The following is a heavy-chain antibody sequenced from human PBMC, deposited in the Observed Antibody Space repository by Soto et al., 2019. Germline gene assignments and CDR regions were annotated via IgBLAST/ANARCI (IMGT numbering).Heavy chain of an antibody. J-gene: IGHJ4*02. V-gene: IGHV3-74*03. CDR1: GFTFSSYW. CDR2: INSDESST. Sequence: EVQLVESGGGLVQPGGSLRLSCEASGFTFSSYWMNWVRQAPGKGLVWVSRINSDESSTTYADSVKGRFTISRDNAKNTGYLQMKSVSAEDTAVYYCAQEVARAGLYFDNWGQGTLVTVS. CDR3: AQEVARAGLYFDN.